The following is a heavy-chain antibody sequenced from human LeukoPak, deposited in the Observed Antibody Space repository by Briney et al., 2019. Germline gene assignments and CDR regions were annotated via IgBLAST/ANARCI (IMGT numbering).Heavy chain of an antibody. V-gene: IGHV1-3*01. J-gene: IGHJ4*02. D-gene: IGHD3-10*01. Sequence: ASVKVPCKASGYTFTSYAMHWVRQAPGQRLEWMGWINAGNGNTKYSQKFQGRVTVTRDTSASTAYMELSSLRSEDTAVYYCARDGAYYDSGSYYNNYFDYWGQGTLVTVSS. CDR2: INAGNGNT. CDR3: ARDGAYYDSGSYYNNYFDY. CDR1: GYTFTSYA.